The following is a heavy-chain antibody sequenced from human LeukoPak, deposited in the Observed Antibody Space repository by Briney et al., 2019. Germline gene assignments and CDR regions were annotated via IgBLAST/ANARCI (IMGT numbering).Heavy chain of an antibody. Sequence: GASVKVSCKASGYTLTSYDINWVRQATGQGLEWMGWMNPTTGNTGYAQKFQGRVTMTRNTSISTAYMELSSLRSEDTAVYYCASWCGGDNCYSGYNFWGQGTLVTVSS. CDR1: GYTLTSYD. D-gene: IGHD2-15*01. J-gene: IGHJ4*02. V-gene: IGHV1-8*01. CDR3: ASWCGGDNCYSGYNF. CDR2: MNPTTGNT.